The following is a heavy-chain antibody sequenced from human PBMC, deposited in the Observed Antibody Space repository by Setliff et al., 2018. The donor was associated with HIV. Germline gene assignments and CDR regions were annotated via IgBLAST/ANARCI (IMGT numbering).Heavy chain of an antibody. D-gene: IGHD6-19*01. CDR2: IYYSGST. Sequence: SETLSLTCTVSGGSISSSSYYWGWIRQHPGKGLEWIGSIYYSGSTYYNPSLKSRVTISVDTSKNQFSLKLSSVTAADTAVYYRARAGDRGWYYYFDYWGQGTLVTVSS. CDR1: GGSISSSSYY. V-gene: IGHV4-39*01. J-gene: IGHJ4*02. CDR3: ARAGDRGWYYYFDY.